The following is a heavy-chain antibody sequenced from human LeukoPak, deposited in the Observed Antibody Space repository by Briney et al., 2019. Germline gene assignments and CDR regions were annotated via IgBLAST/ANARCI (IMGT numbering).Heavy chain of an antibody. J-gene: IGHJ6*03. D-gene: IGHD6-19*01. CDR1: GFIFSNYA. Sequence: PGGSLRLSCAASGFIFSNYAMSWVRQAPGKGLQWVSAFSGSSGSTYYADSVKGRFTISRDNSRNTLYLQMNSLRAEDTAVYYCAREKWLVQDYYYYYYMDVWGKGTTVTISS. CDR2: FSGSSGST. V-gene: IGHV3-23*01. CDR3: AREKWLVQDYYYYYYMDV.